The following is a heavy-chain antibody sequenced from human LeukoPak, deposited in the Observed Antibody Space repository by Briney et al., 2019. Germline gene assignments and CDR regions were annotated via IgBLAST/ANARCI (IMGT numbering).Heavy chain of an antibody. D-gene: IGHD3-10*01. CDR2: IIPIFGTA. Sequence: ASVKVSCKASGGTFSSYAISWVRQAPGQGLEWMGGIIPIFGTANYAQKFQGRVTITTDESTSTAYMELSSLRSEDTAVYYCARGCLYYYGSGSYDLGDYWGQGTLVTVSS. V-gene: IGHV1-69*05. CDR3: ARGCLYYYGSGSYDLGDY. J-gene: IGHJ4*02. CDR1: GGTFSSYA.